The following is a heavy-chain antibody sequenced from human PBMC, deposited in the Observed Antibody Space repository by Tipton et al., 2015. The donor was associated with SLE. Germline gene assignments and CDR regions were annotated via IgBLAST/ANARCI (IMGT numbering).Heavy chain of an antibody. D-gene: IGHD2-2*01. CDR1: GGSISSGSYY. CDR3: ARDQDIVVVPAANYRYFDL. Sequence: LRLSCTVSGGSISSGSYYWSWIRQPAGKGLEWIGHIYTSGSTNYNPSLKSRVTISVDTSKNQFSLKLSSVTAADTAVYYCARDQDIVVVPAANYRYFDLWGRGTLVTVSS. CDR2: IYTSGST. V-gene: IGHV4-61*09. J-gene: IGHJ2*01.